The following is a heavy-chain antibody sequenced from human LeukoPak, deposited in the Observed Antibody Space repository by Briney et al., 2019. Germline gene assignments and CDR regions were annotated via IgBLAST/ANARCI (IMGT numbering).Heavy chain of an antibody. D-gene: IGHD6-13*01. CDR2: IYSAGST. CDR1: GFTVSSNY. CDR3: ARGANDFIAAAGSLDY. V-gene: IGHV3-66*01. J-gene: IGHJ4*02. Sequence: GGSLRLSCAASGFTVSSNYMSWVRQAPGKGLEWVSVIYSAGSTYYADSVKGRFTISRDNSKNTLYLQMNSLRAEDTAVYYCARGANDFIAAAGSLDYWGQGTLVTVSS.